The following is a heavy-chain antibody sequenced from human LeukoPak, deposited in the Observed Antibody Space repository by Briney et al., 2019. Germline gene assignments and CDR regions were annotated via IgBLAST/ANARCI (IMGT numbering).Heavy chain of an antibody. CDR2: INSDGSST. CDR3: STGSGHAFDI. V-gene: IGHV3-74*01. J-gene: IGHJ3*02. D-gene: IGHD3-10*01. CDR1: GFTFSSYW. Sequence: GGSLRLSRAASGFTFSSYWMHWVRQVPGKGLVWVSRINSDGSSTSYADSVKGRFTISRDNAKSTLYVQMNSLRAEDTAVYYCSTGSGHAFDIWGRGTMVTVSS.